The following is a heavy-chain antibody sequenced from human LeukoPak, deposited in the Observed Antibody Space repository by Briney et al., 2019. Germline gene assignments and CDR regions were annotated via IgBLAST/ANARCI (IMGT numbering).Heavy chain of an antibody. J-gene: IGHJ4*02. D-gene: IGHD5-18*01. CDR1: GGSIAGFS. V-gene: IGHV4-4*07. CDR2: FSSSGNT. Sequence: SETLSLTCTGSGGSIAGFSWAWIRQPAGKGLEWIGHFSSSGNTNYHPSLKSRVIMSVDTSKNHFSMILTSETAANTALYYCARQDTAITAFDSWGQGTLVTVSS. CDR3: ARQDTAITAFDS.